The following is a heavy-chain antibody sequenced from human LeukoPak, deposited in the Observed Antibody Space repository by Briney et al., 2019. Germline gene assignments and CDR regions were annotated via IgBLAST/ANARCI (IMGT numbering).Heavy chain of an antibody. J-gene: IGHJ4*02. CDR3: ARQRSLGYFDY. V-gene: IGHV3-30-3*01. D-gene: IGHD3-16*01. CDR1: GFTFNTYH. CDR2: ILYDGSNR. Sequence: GGSLRLSCTASGFTFNTYHLHGLRQAPGQGLEWVAVILYDGSNRYYADSAKGRFTISRDNSKNTLSLQMNSLRTEDTAVYYCARQRSLGYFDYWGQGTLVTVSS.